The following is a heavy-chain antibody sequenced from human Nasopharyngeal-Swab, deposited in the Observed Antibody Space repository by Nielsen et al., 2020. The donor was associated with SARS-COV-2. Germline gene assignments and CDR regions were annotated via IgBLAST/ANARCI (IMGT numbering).Heavy chain of an antibody. V-gene: IGHV2-5*02. J-gene: IGHJ3*02. Sequence: SGPTLVKPTQTLTLTCAFSGFSLNADGEGVGWIRQPPGKALEWLGVVYWDDDKRYNPTLTSQLTITKDTSNNKVFLTMSNMDPADTATYYCAHRLPTAPCDVFDIWGQGTVVTVSS. CDR1: GFSLNADGEG. D-gene: IGHD2-21*02. CDR2: VYWDDDK. CDR3: AHRLPTAPCDVFDI.